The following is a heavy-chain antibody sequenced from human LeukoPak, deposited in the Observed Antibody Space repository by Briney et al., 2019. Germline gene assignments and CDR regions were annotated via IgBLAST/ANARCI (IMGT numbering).Heavy chain of an antibody. CDR3: ARLSQFGVLRFSYYMDV. Sequence: SETLSLTCTVSGGSISSYYWSWIRQPPGKGLEWIGYIYYSGSTNYKPSLKSRVTISVDTSKNQFSLKLSSVTAADTAVYYCARLSQFGVLRFSYYMDVWGKGTTVTVSS. V-gene: IGHV4-59*01. CDR2: IYYSGST. J-gene: IGHJ6*03. CDR1: GGSISSYY. D-gene: IGHD3-3*01.